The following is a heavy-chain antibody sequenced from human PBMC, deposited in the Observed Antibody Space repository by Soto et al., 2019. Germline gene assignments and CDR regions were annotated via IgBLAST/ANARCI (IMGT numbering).Heavy chain of an antibody. Sequence: QVQLQESGPGLVKPSETLSLTCTVSGGSISSYYWSWIRQPPGKGLEWIGYIYYSGSTNYNPSLKSRVPTSVDTSNNQFSLKLSSVTAADTAEYYSACRLNGWGSSRFDNWGQGTLVTVSS. CDR1: GGSISSYY. V-gene: IGHV4-59*08. J-gene: IGHJ4*02. CDR3: ACRLNGWGSSRFDN. CDR2: IYYSGST. D-gene: IGHD3-10*01.